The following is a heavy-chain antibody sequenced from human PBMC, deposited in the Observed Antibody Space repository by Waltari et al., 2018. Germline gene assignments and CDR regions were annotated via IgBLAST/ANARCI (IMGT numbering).Heavy chain of an antibody. V-gene: IGHV3-30*02. D-gene: IGHD6-19*01. Sequence: QVQLLESGGGGVQPGGSLRLSCAASGFTFSSYGMHWVRQAPGKGLEWVAFIRYDGSNKYYADSVKGRFTISRDNSKNTLYLQMNSLRAEDTAVYYCAKDGRSGWYFDYWGQGTLVTVSS. CDR3: AKDGRSGWYFDY. CDR1: GFTFSSYG. J-gene: IGHJ4*02. CDR2: IRYDGSNK.